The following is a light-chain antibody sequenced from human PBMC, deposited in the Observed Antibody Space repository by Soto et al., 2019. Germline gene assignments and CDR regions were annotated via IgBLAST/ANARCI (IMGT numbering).Light chain of an antibody. CDR2: DAS. J-gene: IGKJ2*01. CDR3: QQYEVGFI. Sequence: EIVLTQSPTTLSLSPGETANLSCRASQAVSSSYLAWYQQKPGQAPRVVIYDASTRAAGIPDRFSGSGYATDFTLTISSLEPEDVAVYYCQQYEVGFIFGQGTKLEIK. CDR1: QAVSSSY. V-gene: IGKV3-20*01.